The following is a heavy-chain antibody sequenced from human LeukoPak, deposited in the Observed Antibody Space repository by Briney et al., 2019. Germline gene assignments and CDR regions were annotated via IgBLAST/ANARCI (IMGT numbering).Heavy chain of an antibody. CDR2: VFYSGST. CDR3: ARRFQVRGHLHYFDY. D-gene: IGHD2-21*01. V-gene: IGHV4-39*02. J-gene: IGHJ4*02. CDR1: GDPISSKNHY. Sequence: SETLSLNYTVSGDPISSKNHYWRWIRHSPGKGREWFGCVFYSGSTYYNVPLKSRVTISIDTSKNHFSLKVSSVTAADTALYYCARRFQVRGHLHYFDYGGQGTVVIVSA.